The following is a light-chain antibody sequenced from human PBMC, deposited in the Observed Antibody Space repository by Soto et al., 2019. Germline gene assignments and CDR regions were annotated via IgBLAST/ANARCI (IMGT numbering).Light chain of an antibody. V-gene: IGKV1-9*01. CDR2: GAS. CDR1: QGVRSY. CDR3: LQHNTYPWT. J-gene: IGKJ1*01. Sequence: IQLTQSPSSLSASVGDRVTITCRASQGVRSYLAWYQQKPGQAPKLLIYGASTLQSGVPSRFSGSGSGTDFTLTISNLQPEDFATYYCLQHNTYPWTFGQGTKVEIK.